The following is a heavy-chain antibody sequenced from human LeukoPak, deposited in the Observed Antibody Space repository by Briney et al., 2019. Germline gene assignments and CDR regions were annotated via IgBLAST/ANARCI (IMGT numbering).Heavy chain of an antibody. D-gene: IGHD6-13*01. CDR1: GGSFSGYY. V-gene: IGHV4-34*01. Sequence: PSGTLSLTCAVYGGSFSGYYWSWIRQPPGKGLEWIGEINHSGSTNYNPSLKSRVTISVDTSKNQFSLKLSSVTAADTAVYYCARSGSSSWYSHWGQGTLVTVSS. J-gene: IGHJ4*02. CDR2: INHSGST. CDR3: ARSGSSSWYSH.